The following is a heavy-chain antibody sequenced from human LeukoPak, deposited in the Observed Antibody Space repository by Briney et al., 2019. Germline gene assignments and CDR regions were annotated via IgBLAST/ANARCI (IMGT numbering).Heavy chain of an antibody. V-gene: IGHV3-74*01. CDR3: VLYGSGSSFDY. CDR2: INSDGSST. J-gene: IGHJ4*02. Sequence: GGSLRLPCAASGFTFSSYWMHWVRQAPGKGLVWVSRINSDGSSTSYADSVKGRFTISRDNAKNTLYLQMNSLRAEDTAVYYCVLYGSGSSFDYWGQGTLVTVSS. D-gene: IGHD3-10*01. CDR1: GFTFSSYW.